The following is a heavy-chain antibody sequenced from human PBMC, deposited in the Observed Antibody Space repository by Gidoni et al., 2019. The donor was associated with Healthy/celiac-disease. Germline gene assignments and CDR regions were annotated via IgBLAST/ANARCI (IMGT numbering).Heavy chain of an antibody. J-gene: IGHJ3*02. CDR1: GFPFSSYA. V-gene: IGHV3-30-3*01. CDR2: ISYDGSNK. CDR3: AREKNSYGPRAFDI. Sequence: QVQLVESGGGVVQPGRSLRLSCAASGFPFSSYAMHWVRQAPGKGLEGVAVISYDGSNKYYADSVKGRFTISRDNSKNTLYLQMNSLRAEDTAVYYCAREKNSYGPRAFDIWGQGTMVTVSS. D-gene: IGHD5-18*01.